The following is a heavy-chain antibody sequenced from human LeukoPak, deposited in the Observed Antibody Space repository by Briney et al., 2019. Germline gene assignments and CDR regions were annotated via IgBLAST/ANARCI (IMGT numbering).Heavy chain of an antibody. Sequence: SETLSLTCTVSGGSISSYYWSWIRQPPGKGLEWIGYIYYSGSTYYNPSLKSRVTISVDTSKNQFSLKLGSVTAADTAVYYCARDRAIPAAGTFHYWGQGTLVTVSS. D-gene: IGHD6-13*01. CDR2: IYYSGST. J-gene: IGHJ4*02. V-gene: IGHV4-59*12. CDR1: GGSISSYY. CDR3: ARDRAIPAAGTFHY.